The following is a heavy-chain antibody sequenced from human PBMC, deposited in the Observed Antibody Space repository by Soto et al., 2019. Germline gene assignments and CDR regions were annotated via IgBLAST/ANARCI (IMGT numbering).Heavy chain of an antibody. Sequence: SETLSLTCTVSGGSISSYYWSWIRQPPGKGLEWIGYIYYSGSTNYNPSLKSRVTISVDTSKDQFSLKLSSVTAADTAVYYCACHEYSSSPLDYWGQGTLVTVSS. CDR1: GGSISSYY. CDR3: ACHEYSSSPLDY. J-gene: IGHJ4*02. V-gene: IGHV4-59*01. D-gene: IGHD6-6*01. CDR2: IYYSGST.